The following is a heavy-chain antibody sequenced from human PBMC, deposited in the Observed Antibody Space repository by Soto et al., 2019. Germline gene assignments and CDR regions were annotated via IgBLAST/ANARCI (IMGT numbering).Heavy chain of an antibody. D-gene: IGHD6-6*01. CDR2: IYYSGST. CDR1: GGSISSYY. CDR3: ARVRAARLGGYYYYGMDV. Sequence: SETLSLTCTVSGGSISSYYWSWIRQPPGKGLEWIGYIYYSGSTNYNPSLKSRVTISVDTSKNQFSLKLSSVTAADTAVYYCARVRAARLGGYYYYGMDVWGQGTTVTVSS. J-gene: IGHJ6*02. V-gene: IGHV4-59*01.